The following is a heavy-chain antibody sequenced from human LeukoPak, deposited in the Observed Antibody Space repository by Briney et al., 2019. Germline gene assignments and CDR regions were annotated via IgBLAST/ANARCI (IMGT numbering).Heavy chain of an antibody. V-gene: IGHV1-2*02. J-gene: IGHJ4*02. D-gene: IGHD2-2*01. Sequence: ASVKVSCKASGYTFIDYYIHWVRQAPGQGLEWMGWINPNSGDTEYAQNFHDRVTMTRDTSIGTAYMELSRLRSDDTAVYYCARDPCSGTSCPWYSDRGGLDCWGQGTLITVSS. CDR1: GYTFIDYY. CDR2: INPNSGDT. CDR3: ARDPCSGTSCPWYSDRGGLDC.